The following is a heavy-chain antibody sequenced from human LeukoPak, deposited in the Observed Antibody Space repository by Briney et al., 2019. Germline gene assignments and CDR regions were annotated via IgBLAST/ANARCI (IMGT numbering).Heavy chain of an antibody. D-gene: IGHD2-2*01. CDR1: GFTFTNYN. CDR2: ITSSGTYI. Sequence: GGSLRLSCAASGFTFTNYNMNWVRQAPGKGLGWVSSITSSGTYIFYADSVKGRFTISRDNAKNSLYLQMNSLTAEDSAVYYCARGSSNHPPCYFDYWGQGILVTVSS. CDR3: ARGSSNHPPCYFDY. V-gene: IGHV3-21*01. J-gene: IGHJ4*02.